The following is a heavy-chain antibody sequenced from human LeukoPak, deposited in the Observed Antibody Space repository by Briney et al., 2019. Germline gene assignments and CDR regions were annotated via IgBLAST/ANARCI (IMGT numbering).Heavy chain of an antibody. D-gene: IGHD2-2*01. CDR1: GYTFTGYY. CDR2: INPNSGGT. CDR3: ARDIVVVPAAIGAFDI. Sequence: ASVKVSCKASGYTFTGYYMHWVRQAPGQGLEWMGWINPNSGGTNYAQKFQGRVTVTRDTSISTAYMELSRLRSDDTAVYYCARDIVVVPAAIGAFDIWGQGTMVTVSS. J-gene: IGHJ3*02. V-gene: IGHV1-2*02.